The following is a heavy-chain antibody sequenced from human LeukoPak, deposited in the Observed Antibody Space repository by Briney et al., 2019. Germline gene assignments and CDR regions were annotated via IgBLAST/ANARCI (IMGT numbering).Heavy chain of an antibody. CDR3: ARGLQSLHFDY. Sequence: QPGGSLRLSCAASGFTFSDYGMYWVRQAPGKGLEWVAVISYDGSNKYYADSVKGRFTICRDNSKSTLCLQMNSLRAEDTAVYYCARGLQSLHFDYWGQGTLVTVSS. CDR1: GFTFSDYG. J-gene: IGHJ4*02. CDR2: ISYDGSNK. V-gene: IGHV3-30*19.